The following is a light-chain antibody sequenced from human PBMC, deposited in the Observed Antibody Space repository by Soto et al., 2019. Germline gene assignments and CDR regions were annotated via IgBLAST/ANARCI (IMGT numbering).Light chain of an antibody. J-gene: IGKJ2*01. CDR1: QSVSSY. CDR2: DAS. V-gene: IGKV3-11*01. CDR3: QQRSNWLYT. Sequence: EIVLTQSPATLSLSPGERATLSCRASQSVSSYLAWYQQKPGQAPRLLIYDASNRATGIPARFSGSGSGTDFTLTISSLEPEDFAVSYCQQRSNWLYTFGQGTKLEIK.